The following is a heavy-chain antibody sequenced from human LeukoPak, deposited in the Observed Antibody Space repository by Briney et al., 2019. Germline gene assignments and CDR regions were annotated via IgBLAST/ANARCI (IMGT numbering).Heavy chain of an antibody. D-gene: IGHD2-15*01. CDR3: AREDIVVVVAATPYYYYMDV. Sequence: ASVKVSCKASGYTFTSYGISWVRQAPGQGLEWMGWISAYNGNTNYAQKLQGRVTMTTDTSTSTAYMELRSLRSDDTAVYYCAREDIVVVVAATPYYYYMDVWGKGTTVTVSS. CDR1: GYTFTSYG. V-gene: IGHV1-18*01. CDR2: ISAYNGNT. J-gene: IGHJ6*03.